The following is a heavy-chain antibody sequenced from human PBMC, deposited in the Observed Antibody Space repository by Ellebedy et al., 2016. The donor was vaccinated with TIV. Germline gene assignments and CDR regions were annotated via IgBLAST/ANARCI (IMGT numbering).Heavy chain of an antibody. CDR1: GFSFSTYS. D-gene: IGHD3-10*01. V-gene: IGHV3-48*04. Sequence: GGSLRLSCAASGFSFSTYSMNWVRQAPGRGLEWVSYIDSSSSTIYYADSVKGRFTISRDNAKNSLYLQLNSLRAEDTAVYYCAKDEGSGTWHYWGQGTLVTVSS. CDR3: AKDEGSGTWHY. J-gene: IGHJ4*02. CDR2: IDSSSSTI.